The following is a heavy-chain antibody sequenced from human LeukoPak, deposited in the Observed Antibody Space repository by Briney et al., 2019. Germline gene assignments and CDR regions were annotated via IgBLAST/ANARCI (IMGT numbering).Heavy chain of an antibody. CDR2: VSAHGADK. J-gene: IGHJ4*02. CDR1: GFAFSSYA. CDR3: ARAFAPGIRRALWFGDLL. V-gene: IGHV3-30*04. Sequence: PGPSLRLSCAASGFAFSSYAMHWVRQAPGKGLEWLAVVSAHGADKFYADSVKDRFTISKDTSTNTLSLQMNSLRVTDNGMTYCARAFAPGIRRALWFGDLLRAQGTLVTVSS. D-gene: IGHD3-10*01.